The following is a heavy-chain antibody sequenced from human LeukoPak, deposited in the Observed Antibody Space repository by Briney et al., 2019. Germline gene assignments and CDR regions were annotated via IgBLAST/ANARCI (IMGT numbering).Heavy chain of an antibody. CDR1: GFTFSSYW. CDR2: IKQDGSEK. Sequence: PGGSLRLSCAASGFTFSSYWMSWVRQAPGKGLEWVANIKQDGSEKYSVDSVKGRFTISRDNAKNSLYLQINSLRAEDTAVYYCARGKGSYSSSWYPFYYYYYGMDVWGQGTTVTVSS. V-gene: IGHV3-7*01. CDR3: ARGKGSYSSSWYPFYYYYYGMDV. D-gene: IGHD6-13*01. J-gene: IGHJ6*02.